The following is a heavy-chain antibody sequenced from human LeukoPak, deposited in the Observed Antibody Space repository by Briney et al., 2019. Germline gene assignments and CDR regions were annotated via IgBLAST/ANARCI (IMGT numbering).Heavy chain of an antibody. V-gene: IGHV3-9*03. D-gene: IGHD2-2*01. Sequence: GRSLRLSCAASGFTFDDYAMHWVRQAPGKGLEWVSGISWNSGSIGYADSVKGRFTISRDNAKNSLYLQMNSLRAEDMALYYCAKDDCSGTSCQIDYWGQGTLVTVSS. CDR3: AKDDCSGTSCQIDY. CDR1: GFTFDDYA. CDR2: ISWNSGSI. J-gene: IGHJ4*02.